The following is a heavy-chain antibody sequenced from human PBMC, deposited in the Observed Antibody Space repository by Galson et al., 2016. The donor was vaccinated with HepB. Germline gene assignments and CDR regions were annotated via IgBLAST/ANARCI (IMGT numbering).Heavy chain of an antibody. CDR3: ARLRRIVTTGSWSSPSYFDY. CDR2: IDPRSGGT. CDR1: GYILTGYY. D-gene: IGHD1-26*01. Sequence: SVKVSCKASGYILTGYYVHWVRQAPGQGLEWMGWIDPRSGGTIYAENFQGRVTMTRDTSIHTAYMELSRLRSADTAVYYCARLRRIVTTGSWSSPSYFDYWGQGTLVTVSS. V-gene: IGHV1-2*02. J-gene: IGHJ4*02.